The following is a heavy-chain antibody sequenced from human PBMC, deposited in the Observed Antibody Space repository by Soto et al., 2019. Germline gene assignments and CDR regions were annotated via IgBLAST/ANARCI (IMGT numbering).Heavy chain of an antibody. CDR2: IVVGSGNT. V-gene: IGHV1-58*01. D-gene: IGHD3-10*01. Sequence: GASVKVSCKASGFTFTSSAVQWVRQARGQRLEWIGWIVVGSGNTNYAQKFQERVTITRDMSTSTAYMELSSLRPEDTAVYYCAADRKGGRITMVRGPKGFDPWGQGTLVTVSS. CDR3: AADRKGGRITMVRGPKGFDP. CDR1: GFTFTSSA. J-gene: IGHJ5*02.